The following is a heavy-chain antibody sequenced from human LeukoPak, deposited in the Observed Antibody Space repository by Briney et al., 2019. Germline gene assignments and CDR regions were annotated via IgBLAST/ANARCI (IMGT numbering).Heavy chain of an antibody. D-gene: IGHD2-21*01. CDR3: ARDCGNCGGAPDDTFDI. CDR1: GYTLSTYG. V-gene: IGHV1-18*01. CDR2: ISAYTGNT. J-gene: IGHJ3*02. Sequence: ASVKVSCKASGYTLSTYGISWVRQAPGQGLEWMGWISAYTGNTNYAQNVQGRVTMTTDTSTSTAYLELRSLRSDDTAVYYCARDCGNCGGAPDDTFDIWGQGTMVTVSS.